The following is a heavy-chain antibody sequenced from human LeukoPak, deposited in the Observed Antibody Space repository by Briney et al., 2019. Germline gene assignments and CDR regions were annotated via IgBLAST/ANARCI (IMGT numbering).Heavy chain of an antibody. D-gene: IGHD5-18*01. J-gene: IGHJ6*03. CDR1: GASFNDYY. Sequence: NPSETLSLTCDVSGASFNDYYWGWVRQPPGKGLEWIGEINHLGSTNYNPSLKSRLTVSVDTSKNQISLSLTSVTAADTAVYYCTKRRGYSFGFDYYYMDVWGKGTTVTISS. V-gene: IGHV4-34*01. CDR3: TKRRGYSFGFDYYYMDV. CDR2: INHLGST.